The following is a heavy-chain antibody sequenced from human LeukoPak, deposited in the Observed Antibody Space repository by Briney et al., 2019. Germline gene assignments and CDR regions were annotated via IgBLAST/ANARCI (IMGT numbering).Heavy chain of an antibody. CDR1: GYSISSGYY. D-gene: IGHD3-10*01. CDR3: ARGGDPHYYGSGVFDY. CDR2: IYYSGST. Sequence: SETLSLTCTVSGYSISSGYYWSWIRPPPGKGLEGIGYIYYSGSTNYNHSLKSRVTISVDTSKNQSSLKLSSVTAADTAVYYCARGGDPHYYGSGVFDYWGQGTLVTVSS. V-gene: IGHV4-61*01. J-gene: IGHJ4*02.